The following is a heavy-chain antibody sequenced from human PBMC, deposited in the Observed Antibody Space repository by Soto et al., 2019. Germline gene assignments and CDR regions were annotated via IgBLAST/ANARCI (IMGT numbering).Heavy chain of an antibody. CDR2: ISAYNGNT. CDR3: ARVEGRDDWFDP. CDR1: RYTFTSYG. J-gene: IGHJ5*02. V-gene: IGHV1-18*01. Sequence: ASVKVSCKASRYTFTSYGMSWVRQAPGQGLEWMGWISAYNGNTNYAQKLQGRVTMTTDTSTSTAYMELRSLRSDDTAVYYCARVEGRDDWFDPWGQGTLVTVSS.